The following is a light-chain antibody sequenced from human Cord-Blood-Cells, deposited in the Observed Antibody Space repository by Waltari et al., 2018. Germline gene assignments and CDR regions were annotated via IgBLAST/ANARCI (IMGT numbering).Light chain of an antibody. CDR3: KSADSSGTYWV. CDR2: KDS. J-gene: IGLJ3*02. V-gene: IGLV3-25*03. CDR1: ALPKQY. Sequence: SYELTQPPSVSVSPGQTASITCSGDALPKQYAYWYQQKPGQAPVLVIYKDSERPSGIPERCSGSSSGTTVTLTISGVQAEDEADYYGKSADSSGTYWVFGGGTKLTVL.